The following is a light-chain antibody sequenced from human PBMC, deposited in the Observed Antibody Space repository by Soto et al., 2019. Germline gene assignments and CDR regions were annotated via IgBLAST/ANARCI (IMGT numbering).Light chain of an antibody. CDR2: GAS. Sequence: ETVLTQSPGTLSLSPGERVTLSCRASQSVCSRCLAWYQQKAGQSPRLLIYGASSRATGIPDRFSGSGSGTDFTLTISRLEPEDFAVYYCQHYGTTPWTFGQGTKVGIK. J-gene: IGKJ1*01. CDR1: QSVCSRC. CDR3: QHYGTTPWT. V-gene: IGKV3-20*01.